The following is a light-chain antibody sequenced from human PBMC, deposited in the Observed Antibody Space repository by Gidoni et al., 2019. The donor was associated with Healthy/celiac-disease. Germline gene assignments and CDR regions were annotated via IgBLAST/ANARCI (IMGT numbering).Light chain of an antibody. CDR1: QSISNY. Sequence: IQITQSPSSLSASVGDRVTSTCQASQSISNYLNWYQQKPGKAPKLLIYAASNLETGVPSRFSGSGSGTDFTFTISSLQPEDIATYYCQQYDNLLTFGGGTKLEIK. CDR3: QQYDNLLT. CDR2: AAS. V-gene: IGKV1-33*01. J-gene: IGKJ4*01.